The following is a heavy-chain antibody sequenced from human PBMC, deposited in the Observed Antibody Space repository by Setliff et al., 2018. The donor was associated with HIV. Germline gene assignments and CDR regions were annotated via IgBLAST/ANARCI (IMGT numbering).Heavy chain of an antibody. CDR1: GGSISSYY. D-gene: IGHD3-22*01. CDR2: IFYTGST. CDR3: GRQVPVPGVAVTPIDY. Sequence: SETLSLTCTVSGGSISSYYWTWLRQFPGKGLEWIGFIFYTGSTTYNPSLNSRVTISVDTPKNQFSLKVTSVTAADTAVYYCGRQVPVPGVAVTPIDYWGQGTLVTVSS. V-gene: IGHV4-59*08. J-gene: IGHJ4*02.